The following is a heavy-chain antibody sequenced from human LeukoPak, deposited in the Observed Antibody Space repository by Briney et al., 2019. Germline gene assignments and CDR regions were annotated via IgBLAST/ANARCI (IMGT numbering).Heavy chain of an antibody. V-gene: IGHV4-30-4*01. CDR3: ARSNIAAGGGTVAFDI. Sequence: SETLSLTCTVSGGSISSGDYYWSWIRQPPGKGLEWIGYIYYSGSTYYNPSLKSRVTILVDTSKNQFSLKLSSVTAADTAVYYCARSNIAAGGGTVAFDIWGQGTMVTVSS. CDR1: GGSISSGDYY. J-gene: IGHJ3*02. CDR2: IYYSGST. D-gene: IGHD6-13*01.